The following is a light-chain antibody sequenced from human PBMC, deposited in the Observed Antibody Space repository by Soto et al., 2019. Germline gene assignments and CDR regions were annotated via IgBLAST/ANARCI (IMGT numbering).Light chain of an antibody. V-gene: IGKV3-15*01. CDR3: QQYNKWPLWT. J-gene: IGKJ1*01. Sequence: EILMTHSPATLSVSPGESATLSCRASQSVSSNLAWYQQKVGQAPRLLVYGASTRATGVPARFSGSGSGTECTVRVTSLQSEDFALYFCQQYNKWPLWTLGQGTKVDIK. CDR2: GAS. CDR1: QSVSSN.